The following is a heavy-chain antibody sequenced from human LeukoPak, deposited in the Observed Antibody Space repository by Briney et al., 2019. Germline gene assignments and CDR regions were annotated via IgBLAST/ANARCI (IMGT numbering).Heavy chain of an antibody. V-gene: IGHV1-24*01. CDR3: ATPGYGVYELHDAFDI. CDR2: FDPEDGET. D-gene: IGHD5/OR15-5a*01. CDR1: GYTLTELS. Sequence: ASVKVSCKVSGYTLTELSMHWVRQAPGKGLEWMGGFDPEDGETIYAQKFQGRVTMTEDTSTDTAYMELSSLRSEDTAVYYCATPGYGVYELHDAFDIWGQGTMVTVSS. J-gene: IGHJ3*02.